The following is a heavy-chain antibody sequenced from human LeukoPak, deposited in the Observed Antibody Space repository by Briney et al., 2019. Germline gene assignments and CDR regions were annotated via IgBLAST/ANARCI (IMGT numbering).Heavy chain of an antibody. CDR1: GFTFSSFA. CDR2: FSGSGGST. CDR3: ASSYTTSFAYYYYMDV. J-gene: IGHJ6*03. V-gene: IGHV3-23*01. D-gene: IGHD6-6*01. Sequence: PGGSLRLSCAASGFTFSSFAMSWVRQAPGKGLEWVSTFSGSGGSTYYADSVKGRFSISRDNSKNTLYLQMNSLRAEDTAVYYCASSYTTSFAYYYYMDVWGKGTTVTVSS.